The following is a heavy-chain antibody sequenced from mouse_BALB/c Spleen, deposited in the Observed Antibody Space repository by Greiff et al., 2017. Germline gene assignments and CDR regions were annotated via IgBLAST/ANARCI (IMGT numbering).Heavy chain of an antibody. V-gene: IGHV5-17*02. D-gene: IGHD2-14*01. CDR3: ARGYRYDFDY. Sequence: EVLVVESGGGLVQPGGSRKLSCAASGFTFSSFGMHWVRQAPEKGLEWVAYISSGSSTIYYADTVKGRFTISRDNPKNTLFLQMTSLRSEDTAMYYCARGYRYDFDYWGQGTTLTVSS. CDR2: ISSGSSTI. J-gene: IGHJ2*01. CDR1: GFTFSSFG.